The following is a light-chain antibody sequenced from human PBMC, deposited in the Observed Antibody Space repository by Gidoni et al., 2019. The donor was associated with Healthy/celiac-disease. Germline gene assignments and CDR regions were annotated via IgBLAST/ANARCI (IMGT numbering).Light chain of an antibody. V-gene: IGKV3-15*01. J-gene: IGKJ4*01. Sequence: EIVMTQSPATLSVSPGERATLSCRASQSVSSNLAWSQQKPGEAPRLLIYSASTRATCIPARFSGSGSGTEFTLTISSLQSEDIAVYYCQQYNNWPALTFGGGTKVEIK. CDR1: QSVSSN. CDR2: SAS. CDR3: QQYNNWPALT.